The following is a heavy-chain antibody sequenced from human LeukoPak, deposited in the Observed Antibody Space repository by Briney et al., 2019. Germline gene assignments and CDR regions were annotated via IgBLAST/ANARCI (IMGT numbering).Heavy chain of an antibody. V-gene: IGHV3-21*01. CDR2: ISSSSSYI. CDR1: GLTFSSYS. CDR3: ARDQEPYYYDSSGYPYAFDT. Sequence: GGSLRLSCAASGLTFSSYSMNWVRQAPGKGLEWVSSISSSSSYIYYADSVKGRFTISRDNAKNSLYLQMNSLRAEDTAVYYCARDQEPYYYDSSGYPYAFDTWGQGTMVPVSS. J-gene: IGHJ3*02. D-gene: IGHD3-22*01.